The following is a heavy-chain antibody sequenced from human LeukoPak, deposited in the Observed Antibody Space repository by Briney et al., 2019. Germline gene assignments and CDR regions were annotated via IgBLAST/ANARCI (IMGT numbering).Heavy chain of an antibody. Sequence: GGSLRLSCAASGFTFSSYAMSWVRQAPGKGLEWVSAISGGGGSTYYADSVKGRFTISRDNSKNTLYLQMNSLRAEDTAVYYCAKAPAQWLDRDPFDYWGQGTLVTVPS. V-gene: IGHV3-23*01. J-gene: IGHJ4*02. D-gene: IGHD6-19*01. CDR3: AKAPAQWLDRDPFDY. CDR2: ISGGGGST. CDR1: GFTFSSYA.